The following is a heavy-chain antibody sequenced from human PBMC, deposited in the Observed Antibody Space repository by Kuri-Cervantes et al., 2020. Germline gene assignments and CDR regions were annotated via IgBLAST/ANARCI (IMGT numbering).Heavy chain of an antibody. J-gene: IGHJ3*02. CDR2: VYSGGST. Sequence: GGSLRLSCAASGFTVSSNYMSWVRQAPGKGLEWVSVVYSGGSTYYADSVKGRFTTSRHNFKNTLYLQMNNLRGEDTAVYYCARPCMTVLAGEDAFDIWGQGTMVTVSS. CDR1: GFTVSSNY. V-gene: IGHV3-53*04. D-gene: IGHD2-21*02. CDR3: ARPCMTVLAGEDAFDI.